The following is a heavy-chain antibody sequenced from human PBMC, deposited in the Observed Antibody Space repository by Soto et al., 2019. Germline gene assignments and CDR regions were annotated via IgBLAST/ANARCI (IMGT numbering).Heavy chain of an antibody. D-gene: IGHD1-26*01. J-gene: IGHJ5*02. CDR1: GASIGRGYDY. CDR3: ARPQRGHSGGSQFDP. Sequence: SETLSLTCAVSGASIGRGYDYWGWIRQPPGKGLEWIGNIDLGGSRPYNPSLKSRVTMSADASKNQLSLRLTSVTATDTAVYYCARPQRGHSGGSQFDPWGQVTLVTVSS. V-gene: IGHV4-39*01. CDR2: IDLGGSR.